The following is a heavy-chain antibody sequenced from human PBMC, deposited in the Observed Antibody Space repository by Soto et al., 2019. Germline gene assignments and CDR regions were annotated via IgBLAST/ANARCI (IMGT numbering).Heavy chain of an antibody. Sequence: SVKVSCKASGGTFSSYRINWVRQAPGQGLEWMGGIIPIFGTANYAQKFQGRVTITADESTSTAYMELSSLRSEDTAVYYCARVGANGASNWFDPWGQGTLVTVSS. J-gene: IGHJ5*02. CDR3: ARVGANGASNWFDP. CDR1: GGTFSSYR. D-gene: IGHD2-8*01. CDR2: IIPIFGTA. V-gene: IGHV1-69*13.